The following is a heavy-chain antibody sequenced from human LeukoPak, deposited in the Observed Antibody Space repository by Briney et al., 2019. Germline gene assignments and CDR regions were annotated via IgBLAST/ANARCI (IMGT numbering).Heavy chain of an antibody. CDR3: ARLLVWGRAFDI. D-gene: IGHD2-8*01. V-gene: IGHV3-30*02. CDR1: GFTFSSYG. CDR2: IRYDGSNK. Sequence: PGGSLRLSCAASGFTFSSYGMHWVRQAPGKGLEWVAFIRYDGSNKYYADSVKGRFTISRDNAKNSLYLQMNSLRAEDTAVYYCARLLVWGRAFDIWGQGTMVTVSS. J-gene: IGHJ3*02.